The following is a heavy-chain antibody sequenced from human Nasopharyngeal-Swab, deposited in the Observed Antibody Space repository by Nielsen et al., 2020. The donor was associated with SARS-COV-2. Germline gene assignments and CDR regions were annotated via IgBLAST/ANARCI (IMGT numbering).Heavy chain of an antibody. D-gene: IGHD4-17*01. CDR2: IYYSGNS. CDR1: GGSISSYY. Sequence: SETLSLTCTVSGGSISSYYWGWIRQPPGQGLEWIGYIYYSGNSYYNPSLKSRVSISVETSKNQFSLKLRSVTAADTALYYCARHDYGDLITIDSWGQGTLVTVSS. V-gene: IGHV4-30-4*01. J-gene: IGHJ5*01. CDR3: ARHDYGDLITIDS.